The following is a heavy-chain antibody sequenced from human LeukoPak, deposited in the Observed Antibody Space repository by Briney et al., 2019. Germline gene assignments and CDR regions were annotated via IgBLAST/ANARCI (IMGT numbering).Heavy chain of an antibody. CDR2: ISGSGGST. CDR3: AKRPYCSSTSCSRFFDY. V-gene: IGHV3-23*01. J-gene: IGHJ4*02. Sequence: TGGSLRLSCAASGFTFSSYAMSWVRQAPGKGPEWVSAISGSGGSTYYADSVKGRFTISRDNSKNTLYLQMNSLRAEDTALYYCAKRPYCSSTSCSRFFDYWGQGTLVTVSS. CDR1: GFTFSSYA. D-gene: IGHD2-2*01.